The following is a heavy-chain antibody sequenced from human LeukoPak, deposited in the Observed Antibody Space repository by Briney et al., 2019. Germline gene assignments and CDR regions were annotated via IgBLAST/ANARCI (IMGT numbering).Heavy chain of an antibody. D-gene: IGHD2-2*01. CDR2: ISWNSGSI. J-gene: IGHJ6*03. CDR1: GFTFDDYA. Sequence: GGSLRLSCAASGFTFDDYAMHWVRQAPGKGLEWVSGISWNSGSIGYADSVKGRFTISRDNAKNSLYLQMNSLRAEDTAVYYCAKGPVVPAAIPGYNYYYYYYYMDVWGKGTTVTISS. CDR3: AKGPVVPAAIPGYNYYYYYYYMDV. V-gene: IGHV3-9*01.